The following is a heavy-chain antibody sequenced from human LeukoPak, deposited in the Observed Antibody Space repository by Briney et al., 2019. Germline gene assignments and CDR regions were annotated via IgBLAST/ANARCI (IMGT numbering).Heavy chain of an antibody. J-gene: IGHJ4*02. Sequence: ASVTVSCKASGYTFISYYIHWVRQAPGQGLEWMGLTNPSSGNTPYAQQFQGRVTMTRDTSTSTVYMELSSLRSEDTAVYYCARHSLIGTTPFDYWGQGTLVTVPS. V-gene: IGHV1-46*01. D-gene: IGHD1-20*01. CDR1: GYTFISYY. CDR2: TNPSSGNT. CDR3: ARHSLIGTTPFDY.